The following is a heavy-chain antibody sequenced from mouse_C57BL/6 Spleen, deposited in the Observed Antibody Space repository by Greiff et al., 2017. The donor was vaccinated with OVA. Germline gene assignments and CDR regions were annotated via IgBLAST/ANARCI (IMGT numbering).Heavy chain of an antibody. CDR2: IYPGDGDT. V-gene: IGHV1-80*01. CDR1: GYAFSSYW. D-gene: IGHD2-1*01. CDR3: ARHGNYQYYFDY. J-gene: IGHJ2*01. Sequence: VKLMESGAELVKPGASVKISCKASGYAFSSYWMNWVKQRPGKGLEWIGQIYPGDGDTNYNGKFKGKATLTADKSSSTAYMQLSSLTSEDSAVYFCARHGNYQYYFDYWGQGTTLTVSS.